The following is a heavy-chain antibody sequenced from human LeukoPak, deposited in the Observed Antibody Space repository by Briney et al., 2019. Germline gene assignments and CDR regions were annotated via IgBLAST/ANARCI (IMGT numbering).Heavy chain of an antibody. Sequence: GALRLSCLTASFPLSTYCGYLGRPAPGSGLEWVAYIHYDGYTTNYADSVKGRFTISRENSKNTLYLQMNSLRTEDTAVYYCAKDVAYTFDYWGQGTLVTVSS. V-gene: IGHV3-30*02. CDR2: IHYDGYTT. CDR3: AKDVAYTFDY. D-gene: IGHD3-16*01. CDR1: SFPLSTYC. J-gene: IGHJ4*02.